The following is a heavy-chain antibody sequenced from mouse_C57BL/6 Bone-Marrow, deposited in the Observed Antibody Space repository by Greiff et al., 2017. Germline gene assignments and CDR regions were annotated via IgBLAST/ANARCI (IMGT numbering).Heavy chain of an antibody. J-gene: IGHJ2*01. CDR1: GFTFSSDT. CDR2: ISGGGGTT. D-gene: IGHD2-4*01. Sequence: EVKLVESGGGLVKRGGSLKLSCAASGFTFSSDTMSWARQTPEMRLQWFATISGGGGTTYHPDSVKGRFTISRDNAKNTLYLQMSRLRSGDTSLYYCARHVITTFFAYWGHVTTLALSS. V-gene: IGHV5-9*01. CDR3: ARHVITTFFAY.